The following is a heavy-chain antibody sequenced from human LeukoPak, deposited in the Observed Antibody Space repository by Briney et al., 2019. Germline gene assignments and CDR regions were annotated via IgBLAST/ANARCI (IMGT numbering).Heavy chain of an antibody. CDR3: AKDHGRGEGFDY. V-gene: IGHV3-48*03. J-gene: IGHJ4*02. Sequence: GGSLRLSCAASGFSFSSYEMNWVRQAPGKGLEWVSYISSSGSAIFYADSVKGRFTISRDNSKNTLYLQMNSLRAEDTAVYYCAKDHGRGEGFDYWGQGTLVTVSS. CDR1: GFSFSSYE. CDR2: ISSSGSAI. D-gene: IGHD4-17*01.